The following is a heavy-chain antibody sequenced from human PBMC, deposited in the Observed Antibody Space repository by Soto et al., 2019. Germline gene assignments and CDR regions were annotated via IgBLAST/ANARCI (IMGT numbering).Heavy chain of an antibody. CDR2: MNPNSGHT. J-gene: IGHJ4*02. CDR1: GYTFTSYD. V-gene: IGHV1-8*01. D-gene: IGHD6-13*01. CDR3: ARGQSNSWYGQDFDY. Sequence: ASVKVSCKASGYTFTSYDINWVRQATGQGLEWMGWMNPNSGHTGYAQKFQGRVTMTRNTSISTVYMELSSLRSEDTAVYYCARGQSNSWYGQDFDYWGQGTLVTVPS.